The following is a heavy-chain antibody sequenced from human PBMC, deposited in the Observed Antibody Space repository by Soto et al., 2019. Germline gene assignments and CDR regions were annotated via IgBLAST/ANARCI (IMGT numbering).Heavy chain of an antibody. CDR3: ARDLSGDYLYYFDY. V-gene: IGHV3-30*03. Sequence: PGGSLRLSCAASGFTFSSYGMHWVRQAPGKGLEWVANITYDGSKKYYADSVKGRFTISRDNAKNSLYLQMNSLRAEDTAVYYCARDLSGDYLYYFDYWGQGTLVTVSS. J-gene: IGHJ4*02. CDR1: GFTFSSYG. D-gene: IGHD4-17*01. CDR2: ITYDGSKK.